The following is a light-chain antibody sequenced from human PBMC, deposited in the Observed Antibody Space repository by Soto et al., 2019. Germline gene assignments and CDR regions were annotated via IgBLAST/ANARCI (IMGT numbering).Light chain of an antibody. CDR1: SGDVGGYNF. V-gene: IGLV2-14*01. J-gene: IGLJ1*01. Sequence: ALTQPASVSGSPGQSITISCTGTSGDVGGYNFVSWYQQYPGKAPKLMIHDVTARPSGVSIRFSGSKSGTTASLTISGLQPEDEADYYCSSYASSTSYVFGTGTKVTVL. CDR3: SSYASSTSYV. CDR2: DVT.